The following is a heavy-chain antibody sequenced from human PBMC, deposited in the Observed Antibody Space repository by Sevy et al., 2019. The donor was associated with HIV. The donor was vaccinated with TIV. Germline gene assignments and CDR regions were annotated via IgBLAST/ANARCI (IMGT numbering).Heavy chain of an antibody. CDR1: GFTFSSYG. V-gene: IGHV3-30*18. J-gene: IGHJ6*03. Sequence: GGSLRLSCAASGFTFSSYGMHWVRQAPGKGLEWVAVISYDGSNKYYADSVKGRFTISRGNSKNTLYLQMNSLRAEDTAVYYCAKDHRLGRNYNYYYMDVRGKGTTVTVSS. D-gene: IGHD7-27*01. CDR2: ISYDGSNK. CDR3: AKDHRLGRNYNYYYMDV.